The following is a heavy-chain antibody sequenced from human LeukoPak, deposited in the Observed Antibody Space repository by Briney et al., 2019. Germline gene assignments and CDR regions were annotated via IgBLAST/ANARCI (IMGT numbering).Heavy chain of an antibody. CDR3: ATDGAGFDS. Sequence: KPGRSLRLSCVASGFTFSDYYMSWIRQAPGKGLEWLSYINIAGSNTHYADSVMGRSTVSRDNAKKSLYLQMNNLRAEDTAVYYCATDGAGFDSWGQGVLVTVSS. V-gene: IGHV3-11*01. CDR1: GFTFSDYY. J-gene: IGHJ5*02. CDR2: INIAGSNT.